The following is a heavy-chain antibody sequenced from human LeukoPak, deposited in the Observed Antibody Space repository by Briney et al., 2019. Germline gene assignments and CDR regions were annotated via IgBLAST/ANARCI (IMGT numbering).Heavy chain of an antibody. D-gene: IGHD6-19*01. J-gene: IGHJ5*02. CDR1: GFTFDDYA. Sequence: PGGSLRLPCAASGFTFDDYAMHWVRQAPGKGLEWVSGISWNSGSIGYADSVKGRFTISRDNAKNSLYLQMNSLRAEDTALYYCAKDMSPYSSGWLNWFDPWGQGTLVTVSS. V-gene: IGHV3-9*01. CDR2: ISWNSGSI. CDR3: AKDMSPYSSGWLNWFDP.